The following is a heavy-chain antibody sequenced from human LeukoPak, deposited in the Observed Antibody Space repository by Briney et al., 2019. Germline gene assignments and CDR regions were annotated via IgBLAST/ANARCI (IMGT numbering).Heavy chain of an antibody. D-gene: IGHD5-12*01. CDR3: ARHGGYDSNLDY. V-gene: IGHV4-59*08. J-gene: IGHJ4*02. CDR2: IYYSGST. CDR1: GGSISSYY. Sequence: SETLSLTCTASGGSISSYYWSWIRQPPGKGLEWIGYIYYSGSTNYNPSLKSRVTISVDTSKNQFSLKLSSVTAADTAVYYCARHGGYDSNLDYWGQGTLVTVSS.